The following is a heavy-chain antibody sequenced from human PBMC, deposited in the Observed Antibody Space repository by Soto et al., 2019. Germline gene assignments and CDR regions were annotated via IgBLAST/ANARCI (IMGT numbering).Heavy chain of an antibody. CDR2: VSADGGTT. J-gene: IGHJ6*02. CDR3: ARGLIPYGLDV. Sequence: GESLKISCAASGFTFSNYPMHWLRQAPGKGLEYVSAVSADGGTTFYADSVRGRFTMSSDNLKNTLYLEMRSLRVEDMAVYYCARGLIPYGLDVWGQGTTVTVSS. CDR1: GFTFSNYP. D-gene: IGHD3-16*01. V-gene: IGHV3-64*02.